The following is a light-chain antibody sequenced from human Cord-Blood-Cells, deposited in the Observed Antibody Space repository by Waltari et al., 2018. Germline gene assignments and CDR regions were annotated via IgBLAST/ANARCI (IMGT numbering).Light chain of an antibody. CDR2: GNT. CDR1: SSNIGAGYD. CDR3: QSYDSSLSGSV. Sequence: QSVLTQPPSVSGAPGQRVTISCTGSSSNIGAGYDVHWYQQLPGTAPKLPIYGNTNRPSGVPDRFSGSKSGTSASRAITGLQAEDEADYYCQSYDSSLSGSVFGGGTKLTVL. V-gene: IGLV1-40*01. J-gene: IGLJ2*01.